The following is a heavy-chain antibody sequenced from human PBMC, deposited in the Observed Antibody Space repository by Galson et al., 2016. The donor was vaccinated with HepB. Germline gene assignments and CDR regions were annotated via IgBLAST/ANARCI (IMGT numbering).Heavy chain of an antibody. CDR3: ARGDPPYSSGWGPDY. CDR2: IGHDGNKE. D-gene: IGHD6-19*01. Sequence: SLRLSCAASGFSFRAYVMHWVRQAPGKGLEWVAGIGHDGNKEYFMESAKGRFTVSRDNSKNTLYLQMNTLGGEDTAVYYCARGDPPYSSGWGPDYWGQGTLVSVAS. J-gene: IGHJ4*02. V-gene: IGHV3-33*01. CDR1: GFSFRAYV.